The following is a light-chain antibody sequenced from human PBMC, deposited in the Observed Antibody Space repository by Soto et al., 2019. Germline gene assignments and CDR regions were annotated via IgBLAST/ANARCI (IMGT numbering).Light chain of an antibody. CDR1: QSVSSY. CDR2: DVS. V-gene: IGKV3-11*01. CDR3: QQSRNLPPLT. J-gene: IGKJ1*01. Sequence: EIVLTQSPATLSLSPGERATLSCRASQSVSSYLAWYQQKPGQAPRLLLFDVSNRAASIPVRFSGRGSGTDITRSISSLAPEEFAVYYRQQSRNLPPLTVGAGTKIEIK.